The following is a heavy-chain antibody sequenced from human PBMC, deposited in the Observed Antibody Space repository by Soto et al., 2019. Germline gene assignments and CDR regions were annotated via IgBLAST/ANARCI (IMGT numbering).Heavy chain of an antibody. CDR2: IFSSGTT. V-gene: IGHV4-30-4*01. CDR1: GDSISSGNKY. D-gene: IGHD2-21*01. J-gene: IGHJ6*02. Sequence: SETLSLTCTVSGDSISSGNKYWIWIRPPPGKGLEWIGYIFSSGTTYYNPSLKSRITMSLDATKNQFSLKLNSLTDADTAVYYCDRVQSPFAYYYGMDVWGQGTTVTVSS. CDR3: DRVQSPFAYYYGMDV.